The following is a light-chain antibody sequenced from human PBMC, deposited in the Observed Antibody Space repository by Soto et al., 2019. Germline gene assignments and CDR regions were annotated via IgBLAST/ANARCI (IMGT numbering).Light chain of an antibody. Sequence: QSVLTQPPSASGTPGQRVTISCSGSSSNIGSNTVNRYQQLPGTAPKLLIYSNNQRPSGVPDRFSGSKSGTSASLAISGLQSEDEADYYCAAWDDSLNGVVFDGGTKLTVL. CDR1: SSNIGSNT. CDR2: SNN. V-gene: IGLV1-44*01. J-gene: IGLJ2*01. CDR3: AAWDDSLNGVV.